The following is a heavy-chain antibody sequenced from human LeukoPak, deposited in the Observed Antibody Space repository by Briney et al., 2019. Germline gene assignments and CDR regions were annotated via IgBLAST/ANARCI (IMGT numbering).Heavy chain of an antibody. CDR2: ITGSGGNT. D-gene: IGHD3-9*01. Sequence: GASLRLSCAASGFTFSNYAMSWVRQAPGKGLEWVSAITGSGGNTYYADSVKGRFTISRDNSKDTVFLQMNSLRAEDTAVYYCAKWGDYDVLTGYYVSDYWGQGTLVTVSS. CDR3: AKWGDYDVLTGYYVSDY. J-gene: IGHJ4*02. CDR1: GFTFSNYA. V-gene: IGHV3-23*01.